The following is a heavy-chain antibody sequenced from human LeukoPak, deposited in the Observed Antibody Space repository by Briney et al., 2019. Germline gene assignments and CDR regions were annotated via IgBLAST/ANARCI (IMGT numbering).Heavy chain of an antibody. CDR1: GFTVSSNY. CDR3: ARVLAAAGFPYYYYYYMDV. D-gene: IGHD6-13*01. V-gene: IGHV3-66*02. CDR2: IYSGGST. J-gene: IGHJ6*03. Sequence: RALRLSCAASGFTVSSNYLNWVRQAPGKGLEWVSVIYSGGSTYYADSVKGRFTVSRDNSKNTLYLQMNTLRAEDTAVYYCARVLAAAGFPYYYYYYMDVWGKGTTVTVSS.